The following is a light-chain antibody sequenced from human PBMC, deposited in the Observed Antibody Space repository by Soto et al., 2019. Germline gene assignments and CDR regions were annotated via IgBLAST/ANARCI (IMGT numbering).Light chain of an antibody. V-gene: IGLV7-43*01. CDR2: STT. Sequence: QAVVTQEPSLTVSPGGTVTLTCASSTVPVTSDYYPNWFQQKPGQAPRALIYSTTKKHSWTPARFSGSRLGGKAALTLSGVQPEDKADYYCLLYYGAAVVFGGGTKLTVL. CDR1: TVPVTSDYY. J-gene: IGLJ2*01. CDR3: LLYYGAAVV.